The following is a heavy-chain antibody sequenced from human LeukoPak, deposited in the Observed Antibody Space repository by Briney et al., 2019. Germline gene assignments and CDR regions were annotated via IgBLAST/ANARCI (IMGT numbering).Heavy chain of an antibody. J-gene: IGHJ4*02. V-gene: IGHV3-30*03. CDR1: GFTFSSYG. Sequence: PGSSLRLSCAASGFTFSSYGMHWVRQAPGKGLEWVAVISYVGSNKYYADSVKGRFTISRDNSKNTLYLQMNSLRAEDTAVYYCARDIVGYIYGLGRITLGFDSWGQGTVVTVSS. CDR3: ARDIVGYIYGLGRITLGFDS. CDR2: ISYVGSNK. D-gene: IGHD5-18*01.